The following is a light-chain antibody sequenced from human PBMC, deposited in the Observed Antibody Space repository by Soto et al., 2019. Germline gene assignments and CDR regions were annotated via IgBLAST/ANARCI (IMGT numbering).Light chain of an antibody. V-gene: IGKV1-9*01. CDR1: QGINNY. J-gene: IGKJ4*01. CDR2: AAS. CDR3: QQLDSYPLT. Sequence: IQLTQSPSSLSASVGDRVTITCRASQGINNYLGWYQQKPGKAPKLLIYAASTLLSGVPLRFSGSGSGTDFTLTISSLQPEAFATYYCQQLDSYPLTFGGGTKVEIK.